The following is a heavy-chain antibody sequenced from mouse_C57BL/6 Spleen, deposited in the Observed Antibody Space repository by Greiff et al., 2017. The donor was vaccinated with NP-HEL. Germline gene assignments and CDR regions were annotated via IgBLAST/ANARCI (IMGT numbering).Heavy chain of an antibody. CDR1: GYTFTSYW. J-gene: IGHJ2*01. Sequence: QVQLKQPGAELVKPGASVKMSCKASGYTFTSYWITWVKQRPGQGLEWIGDIYPGSGSTNYNEKFKSKATLTVDTSSSTAYMQLSSLTSEDSAVYYCARWDLYYYGSYYFDYWGQGTTLTVSS. V-gene: IGHV1-55*01. D-gene: IGHD1-1*01. CDR2: IYPGSGST. CDR3: ARWDLYYYGSYYFDY.